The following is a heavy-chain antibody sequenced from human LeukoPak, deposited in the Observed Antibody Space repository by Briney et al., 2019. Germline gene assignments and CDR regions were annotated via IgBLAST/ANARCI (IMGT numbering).Heavy chain of an antibody. Sequence: PGGALRLSCAASGFTLSRYWMSWVRQAPGKGLEWVANIKQDVSEKYYLDSVKGRCTISRDNAKNSLYLQMNSLRAEDTAVYYCASFYGSGSYYPYFDYWGQGTLVTVSS. J-gene: IGHJ4*02. CDR1: GFTLSRYW. CDR2: IKQDVSEK. CDR3: ASFYGSGSYYPYFDY. D-gene: IGHD3-10*01. V-gene: IGHV3-7*03.